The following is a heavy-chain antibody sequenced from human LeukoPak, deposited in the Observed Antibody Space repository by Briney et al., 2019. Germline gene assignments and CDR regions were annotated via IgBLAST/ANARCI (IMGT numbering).Heavy chain of an antibody. Sequence: PGGSLRLSCAASGFTFSSYSMNWVRQAPGKGLEWVSSISSSSSYIYYADSVKGRFTISRDNAKNSLYLQMNSLRAEDTAVYYCARSKRPALWYFDLWGRGTLVTVSS. J-gene: IGHJ2*01. CDR1: GFTFSSYS. CDR3: ARSKRPALWYFDL. CDR2: ISSSSSYI. V-gene: IGHV3-21*01.